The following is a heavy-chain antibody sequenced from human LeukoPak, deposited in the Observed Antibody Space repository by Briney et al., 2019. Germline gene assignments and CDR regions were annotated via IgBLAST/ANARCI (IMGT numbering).Heavy chain of an antibody. CDR2: ISGSGGST. V-gene: IGHV3-23*01. CDR1: GFTFGSYA. CDR3: AKDRGSYDSSGYYRYFDY. J-gene: IGHJ4*02. D-gene: IGHD3-22*01. Sequence: PGGSLRLSCAASGFTFGSYAMSWVRQAPGKGLEWVSAISGSGGSTYYADSVKGRFTVSRDNSKNTLYLQMNSLRAEDTAVYYCAKDRGSYDSSGYYRYFDYWGQGTLVTVSS.